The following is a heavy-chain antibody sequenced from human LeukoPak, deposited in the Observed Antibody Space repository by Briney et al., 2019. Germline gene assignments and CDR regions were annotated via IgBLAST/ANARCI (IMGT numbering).Heavy chain of an antibody. CDR2: IWYDESKN. V-gene: IGHV3-33*01. D-gene: IGHD3/OR15-3a*01. CDR3: ARDAGERWTVDFDY. CDR1: GYTFTSYY. J-gene: IGHJ4*02. Sequence: SCKASGYTFTSYYMHWVRQAPGKGLEWVAFIWYDESKNSHADSVKGRFTISRDNSKNTLYLQMDSLRAEDTAVYYCARDAGERWTVDFDYWGQGTLVTVSS.